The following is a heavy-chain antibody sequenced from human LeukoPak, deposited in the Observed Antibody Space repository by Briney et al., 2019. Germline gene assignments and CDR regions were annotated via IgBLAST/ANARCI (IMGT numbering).Heavy chain of an antibody. Sequence: SETLPLTCAVYGGSFSGYYWSWIRQPPGRGLEWIGEINHSGSTNYNPSLKSRVTISVDTSKNQFSLKLSSVTAADTAVYYCARTIVATMHNFDYWGQGTLVTVSS. CDR1: GGSFSGYY. D-gene: IGHD5-12*01. CDR3: ARTIVATMHNFDY. CDR2: INHSGST. V-gene: IGHV4-34*01. J-gene: IGHJ4*02.